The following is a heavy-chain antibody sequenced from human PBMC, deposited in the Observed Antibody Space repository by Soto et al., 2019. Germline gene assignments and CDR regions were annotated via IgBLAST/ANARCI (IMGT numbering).Heavy chain of an antibody. CDR2: FNPSGGTT. J-gene: IGHJ4*02. CDR1: GYSLNSYF. CDR3: ATEAPEYCTHGVCFFDS. Sequence: ASVKVSCKASGYSLNSYFIHWVRQAPGQGLQWMGVFNPSGGTTTYAQNLQGRITMTWDTSTSTVYMELSSLRFEDTAVYYCATEAPEYCTHGVCFFDSWGQGTLVTVSS. D-gene: IGHD2-8*01. V-gene: IGHV1-46*02.